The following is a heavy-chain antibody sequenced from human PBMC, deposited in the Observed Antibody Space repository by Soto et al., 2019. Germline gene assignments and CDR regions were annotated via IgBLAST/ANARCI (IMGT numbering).Heavy chain of an antibody. CDR1: GFSRSTIDVG. CDR2: IYWDDYK. J-gene: IGHJ4*02. CDR3: AHKAALGDFDY. Sequence: QITLKESGPTLLKPTQTLTLTCTFSGFSRSTIDVGVGWFRQPPGTAPEGLGMIYWDDYKHYSPSLQSRLTITKDTSKTPVVLTITNMDPVDTATYFCAHKAALGDFDYWGQGTLVTVSS. D-gene: IGHD2-15*01. V-gene: IGHV2-5*02.